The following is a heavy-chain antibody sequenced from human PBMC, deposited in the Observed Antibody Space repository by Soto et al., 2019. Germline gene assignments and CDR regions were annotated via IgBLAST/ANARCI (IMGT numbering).Heavy chain of an antibody. J-gene: IGHJ3*02. D-gene: IGHD2-2*01. V-gene: IGHV3-53*02. CDR2: LYSGGST. CDR1: GLTVSSNY. CDR3: AKSRTEDEGKGFDI. Sequence: EVQLVETGGGLIEPGGSLRLSCAASGLTVSSNYMNWVRQAPGKGLEWVSVLYSGGSTPHAGSVKGRFIISRDNSKHTMYFKMNRLRVEDMAVYYYAKSRTEDEGKGFDIWGHGTMVTVSS.